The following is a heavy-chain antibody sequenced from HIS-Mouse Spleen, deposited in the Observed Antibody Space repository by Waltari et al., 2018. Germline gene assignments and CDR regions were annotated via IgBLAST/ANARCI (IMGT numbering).Heavy chain of an antibody. J-gene: IGHJ5*02. CDR3: ARVKT. V-gene: IGHV4-38-2*02. CDR1: GYSISSGYY. Sequence: QVQLQESGPGLVKPSETLSLTCTVSGYSISSGYYWGWIRQPPGKGLEWIGGINHSGGTYYNPDLKSRVTISVDTSKNQFSLKLSSVTAADTAVYYCARVKTWGQGTLVTVSS. CDR2: INHSGGT.